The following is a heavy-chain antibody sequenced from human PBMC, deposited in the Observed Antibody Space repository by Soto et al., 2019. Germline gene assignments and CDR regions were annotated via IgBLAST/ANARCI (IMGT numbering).Heavy chain of an antibody. V-gene: IGHV3-30-3*01. CDR3: ARTPYSSGWYAFDI. CDR2: ISYDGSNK. CDR1: GFTFSSYA. Sequence: QVQLVESGGGVVQPGRSLRLSCAASGFTFSSYAMHWVRQAPGKGLEWVAVISYDGSNKYYADSVKGRFTISRDNSKNTLYLQMNSLRAEDTAVYYCARTPYSSGWYAFDIWGQGTKVTVAS. J-gene: IGHJ3*02. D-gene: IGHD6-19*01.